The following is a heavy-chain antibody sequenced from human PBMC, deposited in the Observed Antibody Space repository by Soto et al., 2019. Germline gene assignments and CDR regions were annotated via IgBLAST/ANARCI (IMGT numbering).Heavy chain of an antibody. Sequence: TLSLTCTVSGGSISRGDYYWTWIRQSPGKAPEWLALIYWSGDEHYRPSLKSRLSVLKDTSKNHVVIIMTDMDPVDTATYYCARGIATLPVFAFDIWGQGTMVTVSS. V-gene: IGHV2-5*01. J-gene: IGHJ3*02. CDR1: GGSISRGDY. CDR3: ARGIATLPVFAFDI. D-gene: IGHD6-6*01. CDR2: IYWSGDE.